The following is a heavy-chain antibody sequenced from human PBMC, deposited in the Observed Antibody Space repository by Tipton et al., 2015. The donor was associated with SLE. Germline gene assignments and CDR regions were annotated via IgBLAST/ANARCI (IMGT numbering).Heavy chain of an antibody. CDR2: IYYSGST. V-gene: IGHV4-38-2*01. D-gene: IGHD3-3*01. CDR3: ARHYRNEWLFYGMDV. CDR1: GYSISSGYY. J-gene: IGHJ6*02. Sequence: LRLSCVVSGYSISSGYYWGWIRQPPGKGLEWIGSIYYSGSTYYNPSLKSRVTISVDTSKNQFSLKLSSVTAADTAVYYCARHYRNEWLFYGMDVWGQGTTVTVSS.